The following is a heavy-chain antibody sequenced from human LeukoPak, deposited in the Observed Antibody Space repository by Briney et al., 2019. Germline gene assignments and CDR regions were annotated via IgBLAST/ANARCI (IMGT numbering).Heavy chain of an antibody. D-gene: IGHD3-10*01. CDR1: GFTFSAFA. Sequence: GGSLRLSCAASGFTFSAFAMTWVRQAPGKGLEWVSTITDDGYNTYSADSVKGRFTISRDNSKNTLYLQMNSLRAEDTAVYYCAKSLLWFGELPIYWGQGTLVTVSS. V-gene: IGHV3-23*01. CDR2: ITDDGYNT. CDR3: AKSLLWFGELPIY. J-gene: IGHJ4*02.